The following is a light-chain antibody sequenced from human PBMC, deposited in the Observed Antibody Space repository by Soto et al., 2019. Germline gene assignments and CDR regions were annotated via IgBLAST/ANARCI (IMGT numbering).Light chain of an antibody. V-gene: IGLV1-40*01. CDR1: SSNIGAGYD. Sequence: QSVLTQPPSVSGAPGQRVTISCTGSSSNIGAGYDVHWYQQLPGTAPKLLISGNHNRPSGVPERFSGSKSGTSASLAITGLQAEEEADYYRQSYDSSVSTVVFGGGTKLTVL. CDR3: QSYDSSVSTVV. J-gene: IGLJ2*01. CDR2: GNH.